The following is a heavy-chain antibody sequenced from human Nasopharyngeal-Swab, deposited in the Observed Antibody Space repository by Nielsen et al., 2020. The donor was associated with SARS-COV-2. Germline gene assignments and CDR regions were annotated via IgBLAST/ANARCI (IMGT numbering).Heavy chain of an antibody. V-gene: IGHV3-21*01. CDR1: GFTFSSYS. D-gene: IGHD5-18*01. CDR2: ISSSSSYI. J-gene: IGHJ4*02. Sequence: ESLKICCAASGFTFSSYSMNWVRQAPGKGLEWISSISSSSSYIYYADSVKGRFTISRDNAKNSLYLQMNSLRAEDTAVYYCARDQGYSYGSYFDYWGQGTLVTVSS. CDR3: ARDQGYSYGSYFDY.